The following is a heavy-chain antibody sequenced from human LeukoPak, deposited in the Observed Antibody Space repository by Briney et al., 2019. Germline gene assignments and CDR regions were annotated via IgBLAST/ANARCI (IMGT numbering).Heavy chain of an antibody. V-gene: IGHV3-11*06. Sequence: GGSLRLSCAASGFTFSDYYMSWIRQAPGRGLEWVSYISTGSSYTNYADSVKGRFTISRDNAKNSLYLQMNSLRAEDTAVYYCARDGTHSLWFGELLSNFDYWGQGTLVTVSS. CDR3: ARDGTHSLWFGELLSNFDY. D-gene: IGHD3-10*01. CDR2: ISTGSSYT. CDR1: GFTFSDYY. J-gene: IGHJ4*02.